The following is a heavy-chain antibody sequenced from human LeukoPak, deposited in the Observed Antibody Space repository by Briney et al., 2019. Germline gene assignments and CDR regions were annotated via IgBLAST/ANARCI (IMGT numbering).Heavy chain of an antibody. D-gene: IGHD1-14*01. CDR2: IIPIFGTA. Sequence: ASVKVSCKASGGTFSSYAISWVRQAPGQGLEWMGGIIPIFGTANCAQKFQGRVTITADKSTSTAYMELSSLRSEDTAVYYCATALTGRKRAPKYYFDYWGQGTLVTVSS. J-gene: IGHJ4*02. CDR3: ATALTGRKRAPKYYFDY. V-gene: IGHV1-69*06. CDR1: GGTFSSYA.